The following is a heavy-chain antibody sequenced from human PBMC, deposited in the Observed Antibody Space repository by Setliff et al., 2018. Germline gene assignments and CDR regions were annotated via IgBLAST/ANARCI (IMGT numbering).Heavy chain of an antibody. CDR3: ARVRQGYYDSSGAYYYYGTDV. CDR2: INPNSGGT. J-gene: IGHJ6*02. CDR1: GYTFTSYY. V-gene: IGHV1-2*04. Sequence: ASVKVSCKASGYTFTSYYMHWVRQAPGQGLEWMGWINPNSGGTNYAQKFQGWVTMTRDTSISTAYMELSRLRSDDTAVYYCARVRQGYYDSSGAYYYYGTDVWGQGTTVTVSS. D-gene: IGHD3-22*01.